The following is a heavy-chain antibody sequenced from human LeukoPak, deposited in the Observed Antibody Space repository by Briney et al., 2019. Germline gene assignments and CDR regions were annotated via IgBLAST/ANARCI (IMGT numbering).Heavy chain of an antibody. D-gene: IGHD2-21*01. CDR1: GFTFSFYS. V-gene: IGHV3-48*02. J-gene: IGHJ4*02. Sequence: PGGSLRLSCAASGFTFSFYSMNWVRHAPEKGLEWISYITSNSGAIYYADSVKGRFIISRDNAKNSLSLQMNSLRDEDTAIYYCARSVEGHFDYWGQGTLVTVSS. CDR3: ARSVEGHFDY. CDR2: ITSNSGAI.